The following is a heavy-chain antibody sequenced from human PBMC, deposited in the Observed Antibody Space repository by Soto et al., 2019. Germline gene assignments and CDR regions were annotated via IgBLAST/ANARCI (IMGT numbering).Heavy chain of an antibody. CDR1: GGSISTRGYY. J-gene: IGHJ6*03. Sequence: SETLSLTFTFSGGSISTRGYYWSWIRQHPGEGLEWIGDIYYNGSSNSNPSLKSRVTVSIDTSKNQFSLKLGSVTAADTAVYFCARISIPPFNLGMDVWGKGTTVS. D-gene: IGHD2-2*02. V-gene: IGHV4-31*03. CDR3: ARISIPPFNLGMDV. CDR2: IYYNGSS.